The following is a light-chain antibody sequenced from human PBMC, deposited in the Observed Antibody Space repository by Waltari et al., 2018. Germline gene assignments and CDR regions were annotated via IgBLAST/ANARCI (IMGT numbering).Light chain of an antibody. V-gene: IGLV3-19*01. Sequence: SSELTQDPAVSVALGQTVRITCQGDSLRRFYDSWYQQRPGQAPILFLYGQNNRPAGIPDRFSGSTSGNTASLTITRAQAEDEGDYFCHSRDTTSTRLFGGGTRVTV. J-gene: IGLJ2*01. CDR2: GQN. CDR3: HSRDTTSTRL. CDR1: SLRRFY.